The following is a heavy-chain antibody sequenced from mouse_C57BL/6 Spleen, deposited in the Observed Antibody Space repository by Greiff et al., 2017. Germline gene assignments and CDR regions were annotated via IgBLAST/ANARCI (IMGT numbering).Heavy chain of an antibody. CDR1: GYAFSSYW. CDR3: ARSRWEGDAMDY. V-gene: IGHV1-80*01. D-gene: IGHD1-1*02. CDR2: IYPGDGDT. J-gene: IGHJ4*01. Sequence: VKLLESGAELVKPGASVKISCKASGYAFSSYWMNWVKQRPGKGLEWIGQIYPGDGDTNYNGKFKGKATLTADKSSSTAYMQLSSLTSEDSAVYFCARSRWEGDAMDYWGQGTSVTVSS.